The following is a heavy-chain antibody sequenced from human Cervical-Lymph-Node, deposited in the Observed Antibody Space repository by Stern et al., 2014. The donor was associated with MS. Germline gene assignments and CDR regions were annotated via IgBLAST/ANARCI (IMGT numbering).Heavy chain of an antibody. D-gene: IGHD6-19*01. V-gene: IGHV3-30-3*01. J-gene: IGHJ4*02. CDR3: ARGGRGSGLDY. CDR1: GFTFDNYP. Sequence: VQLVESGGGVVQPGRSLRLSCAASGFTFDNYPMHWVRQPPGKGLAWVTFISYAGSSEDYADSVKGRFTISRDNSKNTLYLQLNSLRAEDTAVYYCARGGRGSGLDYWGQGTLVTVSS. CDR2: ISYAGSSE.